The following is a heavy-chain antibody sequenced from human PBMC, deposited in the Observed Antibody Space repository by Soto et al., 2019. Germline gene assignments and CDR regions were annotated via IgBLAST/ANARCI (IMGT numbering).Heavy chain of an antibody. CDR3: AREIYDYIWGSYYYYIDV. CDR2: MNPNSGNT. V-gene: IGHV1-8*01. D-gene: IGHD3-16*01. CDR1: GYTFTSYD. Sequence: ASVKVSCKASGYTFTSYDINWVRQATGQGLEWMGWMNPNSGNTGYAQKFQGRVTMTRNTSISTAYMELSSLRSEDTAVYYCAREIYDYIWGSYYYYIDVWGKGTTVTVSS. J-gene: IGHJ6*03.